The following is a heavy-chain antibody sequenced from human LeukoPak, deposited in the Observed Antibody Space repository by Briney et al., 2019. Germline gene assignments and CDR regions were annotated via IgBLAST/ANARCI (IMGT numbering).Heavy chain of an antibody. V-gene: IGHV3-53*05. D-gene: IGHD6-13*01. CDR2: IYSGGST. Sequence: GGSLRLSCAASGFTVSSNYMSWVRQAPGKGLEWVSVIYSGGSTYYADSVKGRFTISRDNSKNTLYLQMNSLRSEDTAVYYCASWDHSAAGPDYWGQGTLVTVSS. CDR3: ASWDHSAAGPDY. CDR1: GFTVSSNY. J-gene: IGHJ4*02.